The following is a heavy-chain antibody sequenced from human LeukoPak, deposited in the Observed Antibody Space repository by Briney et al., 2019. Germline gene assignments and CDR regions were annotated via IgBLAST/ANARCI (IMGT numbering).Heavy chain of an antibody. CDR3: ARPRDGYNHGAFDI. J-gene: IGHJ3*02. Sequence: PGGSLRLSCAASGFTFSSYIMNWVRQAPGKGLEWVSYSSSSSNTIYYADSVKGRSTISRDNAKNSLYLQMNSLRDEDTAVYYCARPRDGYNHGAFDIWGQGTMVTVSS. D-gene: IGHD5-24*01. V-gene: IGHV3-48*02. CDR2: SSSSSNTI. CDR1: GFTFSSYI.